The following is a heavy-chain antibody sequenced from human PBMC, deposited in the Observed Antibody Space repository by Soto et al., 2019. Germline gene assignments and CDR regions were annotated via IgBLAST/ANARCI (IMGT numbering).Heavy chain of an antibody. CDR2: ISGSGGST. J-gene: IGHJ5*02. V-gene: IGHV3-23*01. CDR3: ANQYYDFWSGYYH. CDR1: GFTFNIYV. Sequence: PGGSLRLSCAASGFTFNIYVMSWVRQAPGKGLEWVSAISGSGGSTHYADSVKGRFTISRDNSKNTLYLQMNSLRAEDTAVYYCANQYYDFWSGYYHWGQGTLVTVSS. D-gene: IGHD3-3*01.